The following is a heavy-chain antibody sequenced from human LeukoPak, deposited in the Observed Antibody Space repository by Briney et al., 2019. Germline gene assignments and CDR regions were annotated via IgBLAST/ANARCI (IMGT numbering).Heavy chain of an antibody. CDR3: ARDRRGASDMDY. CDR2: IYHSGTT. Sequence: GSLRLSCAVSGFTFSSEAMGWVRQLPGGGLEWIGYIYHSGTTSYNPSLQSRVTISVDTSKNQFSLKLNSVTAADTAVYYCARDRRGASDMDYWGQGTLVTVSS. J-gene: IGHJ4*02. D-gene: IGHD6-6*01. CDR1: GFTFSSEA. V-gene: IGHV4-59*01.